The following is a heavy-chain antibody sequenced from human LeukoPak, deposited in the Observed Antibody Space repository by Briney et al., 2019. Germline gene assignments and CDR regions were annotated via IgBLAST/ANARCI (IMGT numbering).Heavy chain of an antibody. J-gene: IGHJ4*02. CDR3: AKVRFGVTARYYFDY. CDR2: IRGSGAST. CDR1: GVTFSSYA. D-gene: IGHD3-10*01. Sequence: GGSLRLSCAASGVTFSSYAMSWVRQAPGKGLEWVSVIRGSGASTYYADSVKGRFTISRDNSKNTLYLQMNSLRAEDTAVYYCAKVRFGVTARYYFDYWGQGTLVTVSS. V-gene: IGHV3-23*01.